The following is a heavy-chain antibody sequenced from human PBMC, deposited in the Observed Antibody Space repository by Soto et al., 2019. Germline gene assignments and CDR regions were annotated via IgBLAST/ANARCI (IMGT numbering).Heavy chain of an antibody. D-gene: IGHD3-22*01. Sequence: SETLSLTCDVYGGSFSGYIWTWIRQTPGKGLQWIGQINHSGSANYNPSLKSRVTISVHTSNSQFSLELSSVTAADTAVYYCATGRITVSPHSAGWYYFDSSGQGTQITVSS. J-gene: IGHJ4*01. CDR2: INHSGSA. CDR1: GGSFSGYI. V-gene: IGHV4-34*01. CDR3: ATGRITVSPHSAGWYYFDS.